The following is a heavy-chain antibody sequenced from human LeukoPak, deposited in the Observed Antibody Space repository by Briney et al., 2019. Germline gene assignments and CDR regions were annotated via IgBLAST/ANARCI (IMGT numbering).Heavy chain of an antibody. D-gene: IGHD2-15*01. CDR3: ARDPGYCSGGSCQYYYYYYMDV. Sequence: GGSLRLSCAASGFTFSSYSMNWVRQAPGKGLEWVSSISSSSSYIYYADSVKGRFTISRDNAENSLYLQMNSLRAEDTAVYYCARDPGYCSGGSCQYYYYYYMDVWGKGTTVTVSS. J-gene: IGHJ6*03. CDR2: ISSSSSYI. V-gene: IGHV3-21*01. CDR1: GFTFSSYS.